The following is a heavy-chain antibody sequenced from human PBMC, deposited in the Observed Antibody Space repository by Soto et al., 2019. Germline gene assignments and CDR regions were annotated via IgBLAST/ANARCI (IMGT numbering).Heavy chain of an antibody. J-gene: IGHJ6*02. Sequence: EASVKVSCKASGGTFSSYAISWVRQAPGQGLEWMGGIIPIFGTANYAQKFQGRVTITADKSTSTAYMELSSLRSEDTAVYYCASRLASYDDFWRGTLDGWGQGTTVT. V-gene: IGHV1-69*06. CDR2: IIPIFGTA. D-gene: IGHD3-3*01. CDR3: ASRLASYDDFWRGTLDG. CDR1: GGTFSSYA.